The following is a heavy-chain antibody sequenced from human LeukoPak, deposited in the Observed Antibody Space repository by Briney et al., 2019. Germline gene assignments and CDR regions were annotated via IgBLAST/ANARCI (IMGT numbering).Heavy chain of an antibody. CDR3: ARVRSGGYADY. D-gene: IGHD5-12*01. CDR1: GFTFSDYY. J-gene: IGHJ4*02. CDR2: I. V-gene: IGHV3-11*01. Sequence: PGGSLRLSCAASGFTFSDYYMTWIRQAPGKGLEWVSYIYYADSVKGRFTISRDNAKNSLYLQMNSLRAEDTAVYYCARVRSGGYADYWGQGTLVTVSS.